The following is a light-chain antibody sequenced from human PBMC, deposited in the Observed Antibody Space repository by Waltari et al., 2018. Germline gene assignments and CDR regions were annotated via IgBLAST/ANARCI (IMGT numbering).Light chain of an antibody. J-gene: IGKJ4*01. Sequence: IVMTQSPATLSVSPGERATLSCRASQSISRDLAWYQQKPGQAPRLLVYGASTRATGIPGRFSGSGSGTEFTLTISSLQSEDFAVYYCQQYHNWPPLTFGGGTKVEIK. CDR1: QSISRD. CDR3: QQYHNWPPLT. V-gene: IGKV3-15*01. CDR2: GAS.